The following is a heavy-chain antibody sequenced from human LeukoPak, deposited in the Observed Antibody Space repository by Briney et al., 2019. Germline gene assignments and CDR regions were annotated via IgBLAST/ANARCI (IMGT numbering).Heavy chain of an antibody. Sequence: GGSLRLSCVASGFTFSGYDIHWVRQAPGKGLEWVTLISYDGSNKYYADSVKRRFTISRDNPKNTLYLQMNSLRGEDTAVYYCAKGGPGDGNWFDLWGQGTLVTVSS. J-gene: IGHJ5*02. CDR3: AKGGPGDGNWFDL. D-gene: IGHD2-21*02. CDR1: GFTFSGYD. CDR2: ISYDGSNK. V-gene: IGHV3-30*18.